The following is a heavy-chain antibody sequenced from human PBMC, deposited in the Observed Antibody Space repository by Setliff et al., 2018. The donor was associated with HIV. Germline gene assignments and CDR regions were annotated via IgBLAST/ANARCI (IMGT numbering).Heavy chain of an antibody. CDR2: INAGNGNT. CDR3: ARGLRQLERSNYFDY. CDR1: AYTFANYA. J-gene: IGHJ4*02. D-gene: IGHD1-1*01. V-gene: IGHV1-3*01. Sequence: GASVKVSCKASAYTFANYAMNWVRQAPGQSLEWMGWINAGNGNTKCSQKFQGRVTITRDTSASTAYIEVNSLTSDDTAVYFCARGLRQLERSNYFDYWGQGTLVTVSS.